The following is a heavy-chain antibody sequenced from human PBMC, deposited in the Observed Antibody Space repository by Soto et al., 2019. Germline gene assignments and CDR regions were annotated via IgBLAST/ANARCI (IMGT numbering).Heavy chain of an antibody. Sequence: KTSETLSLTCTVSGGSISSGDYYWSWIRQPPGKGLEWIGYIYYSGSTYYNPSLKSRVTISVDTSKNQFSLKLSSVTAADTAVYYCARVRRSAPGAYYYDSSGYGDYDYWGQGTLVTVSS. V-gene: IGHV4-30-4*01. CDR1: GGSISSGDYY. CDR2: IYYSGST. J-gene: IGHJ4*02. CDR3: ARVRRSAPGAYYYDSSGYGDYDY. D-gene: IGHD3-22*01.